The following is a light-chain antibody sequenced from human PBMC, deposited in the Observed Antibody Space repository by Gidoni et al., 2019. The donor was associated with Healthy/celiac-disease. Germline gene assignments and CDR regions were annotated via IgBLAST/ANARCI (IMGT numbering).Light chain of an antibody. Sequence: QSVLTQPPSVSAAPGQKVTISCSGSSSNIGNTYVSWYQQRPGTAPKLLIYANNKRPSGIPDRFSGSKSGTSATLGITGLQTGDEADYYCGTWDSSLSAHVVFGGGTKLTVL. V-gene: IGLV1-51*01. CDR1: SSNIGNTY. CDR2: ANN. J-gene: IGLJ2*01. CDR3: GTWDSSLSAHVV.